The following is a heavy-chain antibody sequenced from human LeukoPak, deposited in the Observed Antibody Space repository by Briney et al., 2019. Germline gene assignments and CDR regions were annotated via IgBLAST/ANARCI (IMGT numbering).Heavy chain of an antibody. CDR2: ISYDGSNK. D-gene: IGHD6-13*01. Sequence: PGRSLRLSCAASGFTFSSYGMHWVRQAPGKGLEWVAVISYDGSNKYYADSVKGRFNISRDNSKNTLYLQMNSLRAEDTAVYYCAKVRSSWYGPLDYWGQGTLVTVSS. CDR1: GFTFSSYG. J-gene: IGHJ4*02. CDR3: AKVRSSWYGPLDY. V-gene: IGHV3-30*18.